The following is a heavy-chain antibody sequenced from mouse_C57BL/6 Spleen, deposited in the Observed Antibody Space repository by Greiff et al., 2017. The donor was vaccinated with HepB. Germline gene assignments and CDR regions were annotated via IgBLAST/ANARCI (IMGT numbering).Heavy chain of an antibody. D-gene: IGHD2-4*01. V-gene: IGHV7-3*01. CDR1: GFTFTDYY. CDR3: ARGYDYDGAMDY. CDR2: IRNKANGYTT. J-gene: IGHJ4*01. Sequence: DVMLVESGGGLVQPGGSLSLSCAASGFTFTDYYMSWVRQPPGKALEWLGFIRNKANGYTTEYSASVKGRFTISRDNSQSILYLQMNALRAEDSATYYCARGYDYDGAMDYWGQGTSVTVSS.